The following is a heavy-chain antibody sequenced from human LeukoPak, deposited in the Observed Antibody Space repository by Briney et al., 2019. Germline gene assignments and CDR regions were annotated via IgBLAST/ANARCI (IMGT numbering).Heavy chain of an antibody. Sequence: GASVKVSCKASGYTFTGYYMHWVRQAPGQGLEWMGWINPNSGGTNYAQKFQGRVTMTRDTSISTAYMELSRLRSDDTAVYYCAKARARVPDSKANIDYWGQGTLVTVSS. D-gene: IGHD3-22*01. CDR3: AKARARVPDSKANIDY. V-gene: IGHV1-2*02. CDR1: GYTFTGYY. CDR2: INPNSGGT. J-gene: IGHJ4*02.